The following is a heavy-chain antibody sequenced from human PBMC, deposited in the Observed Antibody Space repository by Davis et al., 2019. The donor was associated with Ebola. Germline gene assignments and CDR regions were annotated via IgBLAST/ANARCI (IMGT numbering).Heavy chain of an antibody. Sequence: LRLSCAVSGDSISSGGYSWSWIRQPPGKGLEWIGYIYHIGSTYYNPSLKSRVTISVDKSKNQLSLKLSSVTAADTAIYYCARNTSGFGYFDNWGQGTPIIVSA. V-gene: IGHV4-30-2*01. D-gene: IGHD6-19*01. CDR1: GDSISSGGYS. CDR2: IYHIGST. J-gene: IGHJ4*02. CDR3: ARNTSGFGYFDN.